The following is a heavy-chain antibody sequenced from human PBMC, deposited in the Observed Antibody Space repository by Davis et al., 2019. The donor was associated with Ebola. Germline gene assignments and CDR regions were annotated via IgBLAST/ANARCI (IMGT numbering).Heavy chain of an antibody. CDR3: ARDHRGLFDY. J-gene: IGHJ4*02. Sequence: GESLKISCAASGFTFSSYSMNWVRQAPGKGLEWVSSISSSSTIYYADSVKGRFTISRDNAKNSLYLQMNSLRDEDTAVYYCARDHRGLFDYWGQGTLVTVSS. D-gene: IGHD3-10*01. V-gene: IGHV3-48*02. CDR2: ISSSSTI. CDR1: GFTFSSYS.